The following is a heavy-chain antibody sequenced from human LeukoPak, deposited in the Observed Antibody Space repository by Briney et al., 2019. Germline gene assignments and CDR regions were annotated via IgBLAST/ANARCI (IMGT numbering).Heavy chain of an antibody. J-gene: IGHJ4*02. D-gene: IGHD3-3*01. V-gene: IGHV3-23*01. CDR1: GFTFSSYA. CDR2: ISGSGGST. Sequence: GGSLRLSCAASGFTFSSYAMSWVRQAPGRGLEWVSAISGSGGSTYYADSVKGRFTISRDNSKNTLYLQMNSLRAEDTAVYYCATSPPYDFWSGYLIRWGQGTLVTVSS. CDR3: ATSPPYDFWSGYLIR.